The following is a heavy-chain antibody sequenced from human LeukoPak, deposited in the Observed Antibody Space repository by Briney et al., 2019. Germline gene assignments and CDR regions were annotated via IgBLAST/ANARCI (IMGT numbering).Heavy chain of an antibody. Sequence: GGSLRLSCAASGFTVSSNYMTWVRQAPGKGLEWVSLIYSAAGTYYTDSVKGRFTISRHSSKNTLYLQMNSLRGEDTAVYYCARFLGRITISGVVPYGMDVWGQGTTVTVSS. D-gene: IGHD3-3*01. CDR1: GFTVSSNY. V-gene: IGHV3-53*04. J-gene: IGHJ6*02. CDR2: IYSAAGT. CDR3: ARFLGRITISGVVPYGMDV.